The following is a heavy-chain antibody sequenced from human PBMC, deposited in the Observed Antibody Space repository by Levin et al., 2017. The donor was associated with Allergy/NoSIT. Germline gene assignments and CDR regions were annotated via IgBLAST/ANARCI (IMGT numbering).Heavy chain of an antibody. CDR1: GFTFSSYA. D-gene: IGHD3-10*01. CDR3: ARERSYYYGSGRYWYFDL. V-gene: IGHV3-30-3*01. CDR2: ISYDGSNK. J-gene: IGHJ2*01. Sequence: GGSLRLSCAASGFTFSSYAMHWVRQAPGKGLEWVAVISYDGSNKYYADSVKGRFTISRDNSKNTLYLQMNSLRAEDTAVYYCARERSYYYGSGRYWYFDLWGRGTLVTVSS.